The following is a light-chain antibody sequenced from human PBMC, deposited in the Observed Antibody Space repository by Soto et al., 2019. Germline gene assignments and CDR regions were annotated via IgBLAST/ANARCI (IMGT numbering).Light chain of an antibody. CDR3: QKYSSVIT. J-gene: IGKJ5*01. CDR1: QGISSY. Sequence: DIQMTQSPSSLSASVGDRVTITCRASQGISSYLAWYQQKLGKVPKLLISAASTLQSGVPSRFSGSCSGTDFTLTISSLQPEDVATYYCQKYSSVITFGQGTRLEIK. V-gene: IGKV1-27*01. CDR2: AAS.